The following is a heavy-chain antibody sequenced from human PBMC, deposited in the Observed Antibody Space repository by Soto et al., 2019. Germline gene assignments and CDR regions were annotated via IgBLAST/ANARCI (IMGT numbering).Heavy chain of an antibody. V-gene: IGHV1-3*01. Sequence: QVQLVQSGAEVKKPGASVKASCKASGYTFTSYAMHWVRQAPGQRLEWMGWINAGNGNTKYSQKLQGRVTITRDTSASTAYMELSSLRSEDTAVYYCATQYYDFWSGYPNYYYYGMDVWGQGTTVTVSS. CDR3: ATQYYDFWSGYPNYYYYGMDV. D-gene: IGHD3-3*01. J-gene: IGHJ6*02. CDR1: GYTFTSYA. CDR2: INAGNGNT.